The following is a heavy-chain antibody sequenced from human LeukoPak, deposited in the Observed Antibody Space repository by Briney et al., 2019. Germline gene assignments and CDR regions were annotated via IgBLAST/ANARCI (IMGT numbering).Heavy chain of an antibody. J-gene: IGHJ4*02. V-gene: IGHV1-8*01. D-gene: IGHD3-10*01. Sequence: GASVKVSCKASGYTFTSYDINWVRQATGQGLEWMGWMNPNSGNTGYAQKFQGRVTMTRNTSISTAYMELSSLRSEDTAVYYCARATGSYYGSGSYYDYWGQGTLVTVSS. CDR1: GYTFTSYD. CDR2: MNPNSGNT. CDR3: ARATGSYYGSGSYYDY.